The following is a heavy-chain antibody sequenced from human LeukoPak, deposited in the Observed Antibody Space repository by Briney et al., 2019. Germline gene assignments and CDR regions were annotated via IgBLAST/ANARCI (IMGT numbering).Heavy chain of an antibody. D-gene: IGHD1-26*01. Sequence: GASVKVSCKASGYTFTGYYMHWVRQAPGQGLEWMGWINPNSGGTNYAQKFQRRVTMTRDTSISTAYMELSRLRSDDTAVYYCAKHSGSLLASAGFDPWGQGTLVTVSS. CDR1: GYTFTGYY. J-gene: IGHJ5*02. V-gene: IGHV1-2*02. CDR2: INPNSGGT. CDR3: AKHSGSLLASAGFDP.